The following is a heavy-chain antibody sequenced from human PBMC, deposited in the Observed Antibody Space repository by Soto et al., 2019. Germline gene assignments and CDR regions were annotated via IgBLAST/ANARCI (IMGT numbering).Heavy chain of an antibody. J-gene: IGHJ6*02. CDR2: ISYDGSSK. V-gene: IGHV3-30*18. CDR3: AKVTFSGDYYYSYGMDV. Sequence: QEKLVESGGGVVQPGRSLRLSCAASGFTFSAYGMHWVRQAPGKGLEWVTVISYDGSSKYYADSVKGRFIVSRDNSKNTLYLQMNSLRPEDTAFYYCAKVTFSGDYYYSYGMDVWGQGTTVTVSS. D-gene: IGHD1-26*01. CDR1: GFTFSAYG.